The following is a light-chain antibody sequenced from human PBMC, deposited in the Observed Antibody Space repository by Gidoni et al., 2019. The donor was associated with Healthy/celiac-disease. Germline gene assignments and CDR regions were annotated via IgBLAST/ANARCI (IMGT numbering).Light chain of an antibody. V-gene: IGKV3-11*01. J-gene: IGKJ5*01. CDR3: QQRLIT. Sequence: EIVLTQSPATLSLSPGERATLSCRASQSVSSYLAWYQQKPGQAPRLLIYDASNWATGIPARFSGSGSGTDFTLTISSLEPEDFSVYYCQQRLITFGQGTRLEIK. CDR2: DAS. CDR1: QSVSSY.